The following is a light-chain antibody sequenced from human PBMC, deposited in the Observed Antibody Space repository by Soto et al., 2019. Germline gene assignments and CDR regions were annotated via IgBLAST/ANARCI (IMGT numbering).Light chain of an antibody. CDR2: SNN. V-gene: IGLV1-44*01. J-gene: IGLJ2*01. Sequence: QLVLTQPPSASGTPGQRVTISCSGSSSNIGINTVNWYQQLPGTAPKLVIYSNNQRPSGVPDRFSGSKSGTSASLAISGLQSEDEADYYCVAWDDSLNGYVVFGGGTKLTVL. CDR1: SSNIGINT. CDR3: VAWDDSLNGYVV.